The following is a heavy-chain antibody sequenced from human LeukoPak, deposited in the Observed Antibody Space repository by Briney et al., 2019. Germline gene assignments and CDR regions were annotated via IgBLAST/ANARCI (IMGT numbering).Heavy chain of an antibody. CDR2: ISGSGGST. V-gene: IGHV3-23*01. D-gene: IGHD3-22*01. J-gene: IGHJ3*02. CDR3: AKWGTSYYDSSGYYSAFDI. Sequence: PGGSLRLSCAASGFTFSSYAMSWVRQAPGKGLEWVSAISGSGGSTYYADSVKGRFTISRDNSKNTLYLQMNSLRAEDTAVYYCAKWGTSYYDSSGYYSAFDIWGQGTMVTVSS. CDR1: GFTFSSYA.